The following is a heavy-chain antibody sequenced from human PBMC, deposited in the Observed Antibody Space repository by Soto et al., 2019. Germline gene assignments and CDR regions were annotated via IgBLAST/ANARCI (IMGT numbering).Heavy chain of an antibody. J-gene: IGHJ5*02. CDR3: ARVNSSGWYNWFDP. V-gene: IGHV4-31*03. CDR1: GGSISSGGYY. D-gene: IGHD6-19*01. Sequence: RSETLSLTCTVSGGSISSGGYYWTWIRQHPGKGLEWIGYIYYSGSTYYNPSLKSRVTISVDTSKNQFSLKLSSVTAADTAVYYCARVNSSGWYNWFDPWGQGTLVTVS. CDR2: IYYSGST.